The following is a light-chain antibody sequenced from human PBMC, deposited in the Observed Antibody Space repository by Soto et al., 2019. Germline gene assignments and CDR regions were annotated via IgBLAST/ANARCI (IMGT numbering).Light chain of an antibody. V-gene: IGKV1-39*01. Sequence: DIQLTQSPSFLSASVGDRVTLTCRASQGISSYLAWYQQTPGKAPKLLSYAASTLQSGVPSRFSGSASGTDFTLTISSLQPEDFETYYCQQSYSTPRTFGQGTKVDIK. CDR1: QGISSY. CDR2: AAS. CDR3: QQSYSTPRT. J-gene: IGKJ1*01.